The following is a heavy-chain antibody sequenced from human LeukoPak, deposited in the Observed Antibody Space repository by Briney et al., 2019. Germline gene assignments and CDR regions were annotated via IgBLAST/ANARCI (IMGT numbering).Heavy chain of an antibody. CDR1: GFTFSRYG. CDR2: IRYDGSNK. D-gene: IGHD2-15*01. V-gene: IGHV3-30*02. J-gene: IGHJ6*03. CDR3: AKDSLRYCSGGSCPNYMDV. Sequence: GGSLRLSCAASGFTFSRYGMYWVRQAPGKGLEWVAFIRYDGSNKYYADSVKGRFTISRDNSKNTLYLQMNSLRAEDTAVYYCAKDSLRYCSGGSCPNYMDVWGKGTTVTISS.